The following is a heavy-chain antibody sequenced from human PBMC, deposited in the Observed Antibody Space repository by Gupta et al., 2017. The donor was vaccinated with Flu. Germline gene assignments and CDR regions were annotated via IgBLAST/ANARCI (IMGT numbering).Heavy chain of an antibody. CDR3: ARGHTIFGVRQDYYYYYGMDV. D-gene: IGHD3-3*01. CDR1: GFTFSSYG. CDR2: IWYDGSNK. J-gene: IGHJ6*02. V-gene: IGHV3-33*01. Sequence: QVQLVESGGGVVQPGRSLRLSCAASGFTFSSYGMHWVRQAPGKGLEWVAVIWYDGSNKYYADSVKGRFTISRDNSKNTLYLQMNSLRAEDTAVYYCARGHTIFGVRQDYYYYYGMDVWGQGTTVTVSS.